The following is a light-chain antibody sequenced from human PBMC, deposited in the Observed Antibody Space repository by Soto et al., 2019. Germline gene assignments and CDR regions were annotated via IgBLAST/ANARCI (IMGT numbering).Light chain of an antibody. J-gene: IGKJ1*01. CDR2: GAS. CDR3: QQFYNWPRT. V-gene: IGKV3-15*01. Sequence: EIVMTQSPGTLSVSPGERATLSRGASQRVSSNLAWYQQKPGQAPRLLIYGASTRATGIPARFSGSGSETEFTLTISSLQSEDFAVYYCQQFYNWPRTFGQGTKVDIK. CDR1: QRVSSN.